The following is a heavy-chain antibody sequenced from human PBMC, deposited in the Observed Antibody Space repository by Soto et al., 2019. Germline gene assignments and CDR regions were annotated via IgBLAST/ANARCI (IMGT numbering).Heavy chain of an antibody. CDR2: IKSKSNGGTI. J-gene: IGHJ5*02. CDR1: GFPFNTAW. Sequence: GGSLRLSCAASGFPFNTAWLNWLRQAPGKGLEWVGRIKSKSNGGTIEYAASVKGRFTISRDDSKTTLYLQMNSLKTEDTGVYYCSTNYYDSSGYDNWFDPWGQGTLVTAPQ. CDR3: STNYYDSSGYDNWFDP. V-gene: IGHV3-15*07. D-gene: IGHD3-22*01.